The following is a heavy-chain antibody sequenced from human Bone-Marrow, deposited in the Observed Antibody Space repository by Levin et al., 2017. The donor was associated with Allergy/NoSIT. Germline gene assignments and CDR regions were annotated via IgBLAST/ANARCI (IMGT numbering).Heavy chain of an antibody. D-gene: IGHD1-26*01. CDR2: INPDSGTR. CDR3: AGGIEVGAGGRFRLHFDN. V-gene: IGHV1-2*02. J-gene: IGHJ4*02. CDR1: GYIFSDYY. Sequence: PLASVKVSCKTSGYIFSDYYLHWVRQAPGQGLEWMGWINPDSGTRHFAQNFQDRVSMTRDTSISTVYMELSSLRSDDTAVYYCAGGIEVGAGGRFRLHFDNWGQGTLVTVSS.